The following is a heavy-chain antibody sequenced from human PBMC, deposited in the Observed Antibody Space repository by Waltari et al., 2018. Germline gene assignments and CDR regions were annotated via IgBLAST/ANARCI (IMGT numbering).Heavy chain of an antibody. D-gene: IGHD6-13*01. CDR1: GFTFSSFT. CDR2: ISSRWSYI. J-gene: IGHJ3*02. CDR3: ARESIAAAGNDAFDI. Sequence: EVQLVESGGGLVKPGGSLRLSCAASGFTFSSFTMNWVRQAPGKGLDGVSSISSRWSYIYYADSLKGRFTISRDNAKNSLYLQMNSLRAEDTAVYYCARESIAAAGNDAFDIWGQGTMVTVSS. V-gene: IGHV3-21*01.